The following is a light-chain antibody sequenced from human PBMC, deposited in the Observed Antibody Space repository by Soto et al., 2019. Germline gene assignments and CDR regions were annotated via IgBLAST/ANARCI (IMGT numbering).Light chain of an antibody. Sequence: QSVLTQPPSVSAAPGQKVTISCSGSSSNIGNNYVSWYQQVPGTAPKLLIYENNKRPSGIPDRFSGSKSGTSATLGITGLQTGDEADYYCGTWDSGLSAGVFGGGTQLTVL. CDR2: ENN. CDR1: SSNIGNNY. CDR3: GTWDSGLSAGV. J-gene: IGLJ2*01. V-gene: IGLV1-51*02.